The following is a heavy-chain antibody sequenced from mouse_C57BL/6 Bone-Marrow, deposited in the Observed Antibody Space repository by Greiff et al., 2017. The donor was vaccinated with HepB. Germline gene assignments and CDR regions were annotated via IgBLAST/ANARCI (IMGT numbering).Heavy chain of an antibody. J-gene: IGHJ1*03. Sequence: QVQLQQSGAELARPGASVKLSCKASGYTFTSYGISWVKQRTGQGLEWIGEIYPRSGNTYYNEKFKGKATLTADKSSSTAYMELRSLTSEDSAVYFCARNYYGSSETVYWYFDVWGTGTTVTVSS. CDR3: ARNYYGSSETVYWYFDV. CDR2: IYPRSGNT. V-gene: IGHV1-81*01. CDR1: GYTFTSYG. D-gene: IGHD1-1*01.